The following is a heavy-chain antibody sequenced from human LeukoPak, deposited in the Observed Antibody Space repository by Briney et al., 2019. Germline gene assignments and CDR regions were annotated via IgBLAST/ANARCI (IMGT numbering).Heavy chain of an antibody. CDR2: ISGSGTTT. Sequence: GGSLRLSCAASGFTFTSYAMGWVRQAPGKGLEWVSTISGSGTTTYYADSVKGRFTISRDNSKNTLYLQMNSLRAEDTAVYYCASQGATWGDYWGQGTLVTVSS. D-gene: IGHD1-26*01. J-gene: IGHJ4*02. V-gene: IGHV3-23*01. CDR1: GFTFTSYA. CDR3: ASQGATWGDY.